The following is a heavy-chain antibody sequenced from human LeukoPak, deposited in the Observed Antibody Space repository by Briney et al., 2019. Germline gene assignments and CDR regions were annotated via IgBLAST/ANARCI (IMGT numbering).Heavy chain of an antibody. Sequence: QPGGSLRLSCAASGFTFSSYAMSWVRQAPGKGLEWVSAISGSGGSTYYADSVKGRFTISRDNSKNTVYLQMSSLRAEDTAAYYCARQRGYCSSGSCYFDYWGQGTLVTVSS. D-gene: IGHD2-15*01. V-gene: IGHV3-23*01. CDR2: ISGSGGST. J-gene: IGHJ4*02. CDR1: GFTFSSYA. CDR3: ARQRGYCSSGSCYFDY.